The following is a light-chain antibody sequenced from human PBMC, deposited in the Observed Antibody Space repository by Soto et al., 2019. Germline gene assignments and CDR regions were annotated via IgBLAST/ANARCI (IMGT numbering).Light chain of an antibody. J-gene: IGLJ3*02. CDR3: GSYAGSNNWV. CDR2: EVS. V-gene: IGLV2-8*01. CDR1: SSDVGGYSY. Sequence: QSAPTQPPSASGSPGQSVTISCTGTSSDVGGYSYVSWYQHHPGKAPKLMIYEVSKRPSGVPDRFSGSKSGNTASLTVSGXXXXXXXXYYCGSYAGSNNWVFGGGTKLTV.